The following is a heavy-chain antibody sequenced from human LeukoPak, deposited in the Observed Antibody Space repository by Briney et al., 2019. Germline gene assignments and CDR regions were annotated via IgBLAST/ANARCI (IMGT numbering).Heavy chain of an antibody. Sequence: PSQTLSLTCTVSGGSISSGGYYWNWIRQDPGKGLEWIGYIYYTGTTYYNPSLKSRVTLSVDTSKNQFSLKLNSVTAADSAVYYCARGPGGGLDHWGQGTLVTVSS. D-gene: IGHD2-8*02. CDR1: GGSISSGGYY. V-gene: IGHV4-31*03. J-gene: IGHJ4*02. CDR2: IYYTGTT. CDR3: ARGPGGGLDH.